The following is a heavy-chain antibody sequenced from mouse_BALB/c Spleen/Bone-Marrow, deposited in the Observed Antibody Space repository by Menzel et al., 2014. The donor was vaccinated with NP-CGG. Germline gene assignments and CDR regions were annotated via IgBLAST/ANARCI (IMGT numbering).Heavy chain of an antibody. D-gene: IGHD1-1*01. CDR2: IRLKSNNYAT. CDR1: GFTFSNYW. Sequence: DVHLVESGGGLVQPGGSMKLSCVASGFTFSNYWMNWVRQSPEKGLEWVAEIRLKSNNYATHYAESVKGRFTISRDDSKSSVYPQMNNLRPEDTGIYYCTRSLRLFDYWGQGTTLTVSS. CDR3: TRSLRLFDY. V-gene: IGHV6-6*02. J-gene: IGHJ2*01.